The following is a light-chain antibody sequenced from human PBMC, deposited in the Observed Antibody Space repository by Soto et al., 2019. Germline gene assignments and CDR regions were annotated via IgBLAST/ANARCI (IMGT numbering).Light chain of an antibody. J-gene: IGLJ2*01. CDR3: SSYAGSNWV. V-gene: IGLV2-8*01. CDR1: CSDVGGYNY. CDR2: EVS. Sequence: QSVLTQPPSASGSPGQSVTISCTGTCSDVGGYNYVSWYQQHPGKAPKLMISEVSKRPSGVPDRFSGSKSGNTASLTVSGLQAEDEADYYCSSYAGSNWVFGGGTKLTVL.